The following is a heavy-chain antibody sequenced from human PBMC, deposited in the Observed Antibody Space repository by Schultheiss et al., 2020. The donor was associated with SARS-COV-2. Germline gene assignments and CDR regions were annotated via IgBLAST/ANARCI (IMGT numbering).Heavy chain of an antibody. D-gene: IGHD3-9*01. CDR2: ISGSGGST. J-gene: IGHJ4*02. Sequence: GGSLRLSCAASGFTFSSYAMSWVRQAPGKGLEWVSAISGSGGSTYYADSVKGRFTISRDNSKNTLYLQMNSLRAEDTAVYYCAKGSAYYDILTGLYYFDYWGQGTLVTVSS. CDR3: AKGSAYYDILTGLYYFDY. V-gene: IGHV3-23*01. CDR1: GFTFSSYA.